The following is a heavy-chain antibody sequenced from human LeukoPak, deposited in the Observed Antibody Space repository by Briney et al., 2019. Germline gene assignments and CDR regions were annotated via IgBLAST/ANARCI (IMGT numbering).Heavy chain of an antibody. Sequence: ASVKVSCKVSGYTLTVLSMHWVRQAPGKGLEWMGGFDPEDGETIYAQKFQGRVTMTEDTSTDTAYMELSSLRSEDTAVYYCATTGTILWDNLPAGDDAFDIWGQGTMVTVSS. CDR1: GYTLTVLS. J-gene: IGHJ3*02. CDR2: FDPEDGET. V-gene: IGHV1-24*01. D-gene: IGHD2-21*01. CDR3: ATTGTILWDNLPAGDDAFDI.